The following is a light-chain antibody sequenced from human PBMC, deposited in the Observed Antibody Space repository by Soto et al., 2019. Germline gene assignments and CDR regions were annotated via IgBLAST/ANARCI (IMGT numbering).Light chain of an antibody. V-gene: IGLV1-44*01. Sequence: QSVLTQPPSASGTPGQRVTISCSGSSSNIGSNTVNWYQQLPGTAPKLLIYSNNQRPSGVPDRFSGSKSGNTAYLTISGLQAEDEAHYYCSSYTSGSTLVFGTGTKVPS. CDR1: SSNIGSNT. CDR2: SNN. J-gene: IGLJ1*01. CDR3: SSYTSGSTLV.